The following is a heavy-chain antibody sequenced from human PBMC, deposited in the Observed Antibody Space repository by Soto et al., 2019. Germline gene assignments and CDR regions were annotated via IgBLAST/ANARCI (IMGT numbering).Heavy chain of an antibody. CDR1: GYTFTGYY. Sequence: ASVKVSCKASGYTFTGYYMHWVRQAPGQGLEWMGIINPNGGSTSYAQKFQGRVTMTRDTSKNTLYLQMNSLRAEDTAVYYCARDVSSSWYDVWYFDYWGQGTLVTVSS. J-gene: IGHJ4*02. CDR2: INPNGGST. D-gene: IGHD6-13*01. V-gene: IGHV1-46*01. CDR3: ARDVSSSWYDVWYFDY.